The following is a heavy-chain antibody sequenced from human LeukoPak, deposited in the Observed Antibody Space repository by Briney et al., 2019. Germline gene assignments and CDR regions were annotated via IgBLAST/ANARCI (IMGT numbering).Heavy chain of an antibody. CDR2: INPNSGGT. Sequence: ASVKASCKASGYTFTGYYMHWVRQAPGQGLEWMGWINPNSGGTNYAQKFQGRVTMTRDTSISTAYMELSRLRSDDTAVYYCARDLGDRPPYYFDYWGQGTLVTVSS. D-gene: IGHD2-21*01. CDR1: GYTFTGYY. V-gene: IGHV1-2*02. J-gene: IGHJ4*02. CDR3: ARDLGDRPPYYFDY.